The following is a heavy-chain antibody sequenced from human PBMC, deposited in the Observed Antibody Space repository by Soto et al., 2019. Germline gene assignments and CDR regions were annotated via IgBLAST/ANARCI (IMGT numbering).Heavy chain of an antibody. D-gene: IGHD3-16*02. CDR3: ARSARYDYVWGSYRHPDY. Sequence: GASVKVSCKASGYTFTSYGISWVRQAPGQGLEWMGWISAYNGNTNYAQKLQGRVTMTTDTSTSTAYMELRSLRSDDTAVYYCARSARYDYVWGSYRHPDYWGQGTLVTVSS. CDR1: GYTFTSYG. V-gene: IGHV1-18*01. CDR2: ISAYNGNT. J-gene: IGHJ4*02.